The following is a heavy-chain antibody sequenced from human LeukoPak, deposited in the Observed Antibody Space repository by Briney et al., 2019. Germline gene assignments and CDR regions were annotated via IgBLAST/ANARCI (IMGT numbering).Heavy chain of an antibody. D-gene: IGHD6-19*01. Sequence: GGSLRLFCAVSGFTFSSYWMNWVRHAPGEGLVWVSRIASDGSSTTYADSVKGRFTISRDNSKNTLYLQMNSLRAEDTAVYYCAKDYPYSSGWYGGLSYYFDYWGQGTLVTVSS. CDR2: IASDGSST. V-gene: IGHV3-74*01. J-gene: IGHJ4*02. CDR3: AKDYPYSSGWYGGLSYYFDY. CDR1: GFTFSSYW.